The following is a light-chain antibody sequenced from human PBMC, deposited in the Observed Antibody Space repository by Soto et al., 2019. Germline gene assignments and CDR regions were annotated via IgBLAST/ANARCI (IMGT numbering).Light chain of an antibody. Sequence: QSVLTQPPSASGTPGQRVTISCSGSSSNIGSNSVNWYQELPGTAPKLLIYSNNQRPSGVPDRFSGSKSGTSASLAISGLQSGDGADYYCAAWDDSLMVLYFFGMGTKATAL. J-gene: IGLJ1*01. CDR2: SNN. V-gene: IGLV1-44*01. CDR1: SSNIGSNS. CDR3: AAWDDSLMVLYF.